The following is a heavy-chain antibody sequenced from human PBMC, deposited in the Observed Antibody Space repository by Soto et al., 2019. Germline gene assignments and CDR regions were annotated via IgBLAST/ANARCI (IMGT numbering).Heavy chain of an antibody. V-gene: IGHV3-23*01. CDR1: GFTFSSYA. D-gene: IGHD4-17*01. J-gene: IGHJ6*02. CDR3: AMGYGVTTKGHYYYYGMDV. Sequence: GGSLRLSCAASGFTFSSYAMSWVRQAPGKGLEWVSAISGSGGSTYYADSVKGRFTISRDNSKNTLYLQMNSLRAEDTAVYYCAMGYGVTTKGHYYYYGMDVWGQGTTVTVSS. CDR2: ISGSGGST.